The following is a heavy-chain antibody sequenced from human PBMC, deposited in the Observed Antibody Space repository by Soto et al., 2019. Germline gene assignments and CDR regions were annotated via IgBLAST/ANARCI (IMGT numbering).Heavy chain of an antibody. CDR3: AREVY. Sequence: EVQLVESGGGLVQPGGSLRLSCAASGYAFNGYWMSWVRQAPGKGLEWVANIKTDGSGRYYVASVRGRFTISRDNTKNSLYLQMNSLRAEDTAVYYCAREVYWGQGTLVTVS. CDR1: GYAFNGYW. CDR2: IKTDGSGR. J-gene: IGHJ4*02. V-gene: IGHV3-7*01.